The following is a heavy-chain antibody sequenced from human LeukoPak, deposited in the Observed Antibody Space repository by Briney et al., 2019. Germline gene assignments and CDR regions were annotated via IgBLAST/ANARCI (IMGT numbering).Heavy chain of an antibody. Sequence: ASVKVSCKASGYTFTGYYMHWVRQAPGQGLEWMGWINPNNGGTSYAQKFQDRVTMTRDTSITTAYMELSRLRSDDTAVYYCTLYSSWRPCDYWGQGTLVTVSS. CDR2: INPNNGGT. V-gene: IGHV1-2*02. CDR1: GYTFTGYY. D-gene: IGHD6-6*01. CDR3: TLYSSWRPCDY. J-gene: IGHJ4*02.